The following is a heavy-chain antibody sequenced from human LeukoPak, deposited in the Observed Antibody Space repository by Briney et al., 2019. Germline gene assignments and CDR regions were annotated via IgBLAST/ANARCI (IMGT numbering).Heavy chain of an antibody. CDR1: GYTFSDYY. Sequence: GASVKVSCKASGYTFSDYYMHWVRQAPGQGLEWMGWINPNTAGTKFAHRFQGRVTMTRDTSISTAYMELRSLRSDDTAVYYCARDLITIVRGVISDFGYWGQGTLVTVSS. J-gene: IGHJ4*02. CDR2: INPNTAGT. V-gene: IGHV1-2*02. D-gene: IGHD3-10*01. CDR3: ARDLITIVRGVISDFGY.